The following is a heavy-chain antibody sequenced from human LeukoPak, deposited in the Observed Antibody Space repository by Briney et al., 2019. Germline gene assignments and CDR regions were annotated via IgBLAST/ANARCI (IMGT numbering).Heavy chain of an antibody. CDR1: GISFSVIW. CDR3: AKEGY. CDR2: IKKDESEK. Sequence: GGSLRLSCAASGISFSVIWMSWVRQAPGKGPEWVASIKKDESEKYYVDSVSGRFTISRDNAKNSLYLQMNSLRVEDTAVYYCAKEGYWGRGTLVTVSS. J-gene: IGHJ4*02. V-gene: IGHV3-7*01.